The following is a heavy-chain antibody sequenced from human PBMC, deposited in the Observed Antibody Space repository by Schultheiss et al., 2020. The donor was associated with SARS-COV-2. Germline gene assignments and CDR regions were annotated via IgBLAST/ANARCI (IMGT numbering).Heavy chain of an antibody. CDR2: ISGSGGST. D-gene: IGHD2-2*02. CDR1: GFTFSSYA. CDR3: ARIPAAIRALDY. J-gene: IGHJ4*02. Sequence: GGSLRLSCAASGFTFSSYAMSWVRQAPGKGLEWVSAISGSGGSTYYADSVKGRFTISRDNSKNTLYLQMNSLRAEDTAVYYCARIPAAIRALDYWGQGTLVTVSS. V-gene: IGHV3-23*01.